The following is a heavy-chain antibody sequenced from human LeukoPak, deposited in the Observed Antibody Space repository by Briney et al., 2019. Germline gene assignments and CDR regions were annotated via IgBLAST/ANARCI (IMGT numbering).Heavy chain of an antibody. CDR2: IKEDGPKD. CDR1: GLTFSTYW. D-gene: IGHD1-26*01. Sequence: GRSLILSCEASGLTFSTYWMNWVGQTPWKGVEGVAHIKEDGPKDYYVDAVKGRFTTLRDNAKSSLGLQMHNLRAEDTALYYCASQFSREGHFHSWGQGILVTVSS. J-gene: IGHJ4*02. CDR3: ASQFSREGHFHS. V-gene: IGHV3-7*01.